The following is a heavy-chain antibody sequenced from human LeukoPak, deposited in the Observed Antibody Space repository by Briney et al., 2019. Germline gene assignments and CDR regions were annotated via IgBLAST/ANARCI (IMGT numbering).Heavy chain of an antibody. D-gene: IGHD2-21*02. V-gene: IGHV4-59*01. J-gene: IGHJ4*02. CDR2: IYYSGNT. Sequence: SETLSLTCTVSDDSINNYYLSWIRQPPGKGLEWIGYIYYSGNTNYNPSLTSRVTISLSTSMNQFSLRLRSVTAADTAVYYCARKYNDCGGWIDYWAQGTLVTVSS. CDR3: ARKYNDCGGWIDY. CDR1: DDSINNYY.